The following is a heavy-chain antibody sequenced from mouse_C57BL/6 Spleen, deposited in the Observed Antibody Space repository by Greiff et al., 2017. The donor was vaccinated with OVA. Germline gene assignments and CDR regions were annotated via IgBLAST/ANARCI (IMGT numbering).Heavy chain of an antibody. CDR3: ARKGTVVAFDY. V-gene: IGHV1-69*01. Sequence: VQLQQSGAELVMPGASVKLSCKASGYTFTSYWMHWVKQRPGQGLEWIGEIDPSDSYTNYNQKFKGKSTLTVDKSSSTAYMQLSSLTSEDSAVYYCARKGTVVAFDYWGQGTTLTVSS. D-gene: IGHD1-1*01. CDR2: IDPSDSYT. J-gene: IGHJ2*01. CDR1: GYTFTSYW.